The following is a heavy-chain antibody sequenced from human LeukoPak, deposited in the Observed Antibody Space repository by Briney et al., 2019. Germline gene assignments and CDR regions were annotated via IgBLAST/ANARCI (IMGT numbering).Heavy chain of an antibody. Sequence: HPGGSLRLSCAASGFTFSSYGMHWVRQAPGKGLEWVAVIWYDGSNKYYADSVKGRFAVSRDNSKNTLYLQMNSLRAEDTAVYYCARDLPAARGGYYYGMDVWGQGTTVSVSS. V-gene: IGHV3-33*01. J-gene: IGHJ6*02. CDR3: ARDLPAARGGYYYGMDV. D-gene: IGHD2-2*01. CDR2: IWYDGSNK. CDR1: GFTFSSYG.